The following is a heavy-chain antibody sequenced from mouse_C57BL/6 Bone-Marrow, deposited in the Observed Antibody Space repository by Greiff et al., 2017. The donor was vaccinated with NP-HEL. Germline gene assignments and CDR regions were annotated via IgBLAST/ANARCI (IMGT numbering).Heavy chain of an antibody. CDR1: GYTFTDYY. D-gene: IGHD1-1*01. J-gene: IGHJ1*03. CDR2: INPNNGGT. CDR3: ARTPFTTVVATDWYFDV. V-gene: IGHV1-26*01. Sequence: EVQLQHSGPELVKPGASVKISCKASGYTFTDYYMNWVKQSHGKSLEWIGDINPNNGGTSYNQKFKGKATLTVDKSSSTAYMELRSLTSEDSAVYYCARTPFTTVVATDWYFDVWGTGTTVTVSS.